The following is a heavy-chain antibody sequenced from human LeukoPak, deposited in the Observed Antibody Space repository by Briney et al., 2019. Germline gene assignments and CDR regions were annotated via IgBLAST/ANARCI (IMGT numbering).Heavy chain of an antibody. D-gene: IGHD3-10*01. CDR1: GGSIYTSNYY. J-gene: IGHJ5*02. CDR2: IYYSGST. V-gene: IGHV4-39*07. Sequence: SETLSLTCTVSGGSIYTSNYYWGWIRQPPGKGLEWIGTIYYSGSTYYNPSLKSRVTISVDTSKNQFSLKLSSVTAADTAVYYCARLGRQTYYYGSGSHGGGWFDPWGQGTLVTVSS. CDR3: ARLGRQTYYYGSGSHGGGWFDP.